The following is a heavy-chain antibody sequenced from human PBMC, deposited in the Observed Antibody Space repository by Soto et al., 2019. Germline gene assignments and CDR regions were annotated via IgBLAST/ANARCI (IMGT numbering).Heavy chain of an antibody. V-gene: IGHV1-2*04. J-gene: IGHJ1*01. CDR1: GYTFTGYY. CDR2: INPNSGGT. Sequence: ASVKVSCKASGYTFTGYYMHWVRQAPGQGLEWMGWINPNSGGTNYAQKFQGWVTMTRDTSISTAYMELSRLRSDDTAVYYCARSLAGSSSRRAEYFQHWGQGTLVTVSS. CDR3: ARSLAGSSSRRAEYFQH. D-gene: IGHD6-6*01.